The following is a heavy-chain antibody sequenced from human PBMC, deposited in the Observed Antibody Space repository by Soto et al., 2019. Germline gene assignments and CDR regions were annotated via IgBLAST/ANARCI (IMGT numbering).Heavy chain of an antibody. V-gene: IGHV4-59*08. D-gene: IGHD3-9*01. CDR1: GGSISSYY. Sequence: PSETLSLTCTVSGGSISSYYWSWIRQPPGKGLEWIGYIYYSGSTNYNPSLKSRVTISVDTSKNQFSLKLSSVTAADTAVYFFARQQGYDILTGYYKVHWFDPWGQGTLVTVSS. J-gene: IGHJ5*02. CDR2: IYYSGST. CDR3: ARQQGYDILTGYYKVHWFDP.